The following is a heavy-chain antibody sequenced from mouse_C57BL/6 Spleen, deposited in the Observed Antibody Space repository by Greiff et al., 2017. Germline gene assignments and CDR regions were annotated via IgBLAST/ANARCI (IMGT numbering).Heavy chain of an antibody. V-gene: IGHV1-67*01. CDR1: GYTFTDYA. Sequence: QVQLQQSGPELVRPGVSVKISCKGSGYTFTDYAMHWVKQSHAKSLERSGVISTYYGDASYNQKFKDKATMTVDKSSSTAYMELARLTSEESAVYYCARGYYYGSRNYYAMDYWGQGTSVTVSS. J-gene: IGHJ4*01. CDR2: ISTYYGDA. CDR3: ARGYYYGSRNYYAMDY. D-gene: IGHD1-1*01.